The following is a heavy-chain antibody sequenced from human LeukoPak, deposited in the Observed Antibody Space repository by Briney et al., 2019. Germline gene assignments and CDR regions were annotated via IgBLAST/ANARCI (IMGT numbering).Heavy chain of an antibody. CDR2: IVVGSGNT. CDR1: GFTFTSSA. CDR3: AAGASPHDAFDI. V-gene: IGHV1-58*02. Sequence: GTSVRVSCKASGFTFTSSAMQWVRQARGQRLEWIGWIVVGSGNTNYAQKFQERVTITRDMSTSTAYMELSSLRSEDTAVYYCAAGASPHDAFDIWGQGTMDTVSS. D-gene: IGHD3-16*01. J-gene: IGHJ3*02.